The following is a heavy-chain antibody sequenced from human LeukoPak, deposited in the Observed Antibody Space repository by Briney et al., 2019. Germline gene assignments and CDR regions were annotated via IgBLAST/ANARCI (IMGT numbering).Heavy chain of an antibody. D-gene: IGHD2-2*01. J-gene: IGHJ6*03. CDR3: ARGLVVPAAIWLYYYYMDV. Sequence: PSETLSLTCAVYGGSFSGYYWSWIRQPPGKGLEWIGEINHSGSTNYNPSLKSRVTISVDTSKNQFSLELSSVTAADTAVYYCARGLVVPAAIWLYYYYMDVWGKGTTVTVSS. V-gene: IGHV4-34*01. CDR2: INHSGST. CDR1: GGSFSGYY.